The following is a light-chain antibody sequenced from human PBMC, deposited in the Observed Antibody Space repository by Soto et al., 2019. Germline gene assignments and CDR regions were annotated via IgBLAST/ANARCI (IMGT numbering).Light chain of an antibody. CDR1: SSNSGAGSD. CDR2: RTN. CDR3: QSYDSSLSGLYV. Sequence: SGLPQPPSDSGAPGQRVTMSCTESSSNSGAGSDVHWYQQLPGTAPKLLIYRTNNRPSGVPDRFSGSKSATSASLAILGLQAEDEAEYYCQSYDSSLSGLYVFGTGTKVTV. J-gene: IGLJ1*01. V-gene: IGLV1-40*01.